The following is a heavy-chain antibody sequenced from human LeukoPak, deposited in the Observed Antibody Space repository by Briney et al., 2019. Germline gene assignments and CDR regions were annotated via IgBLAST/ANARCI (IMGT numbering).Heavy chain of an antibody. CDR1: GFTLSSSS. CDR3: AKRLNHNYFEY. J-gene: IGHJ4*02. Sequence: GGSLRLSCEASGFTLSSSSVAWVRQAPGGRPDWVSDIYSDSSDTYYADSVKGRFSISRDDSKNTLYLQMYSLRTEDTATYYCAKRLNHNYFEYWGRGTLVTVSS. V-gene: IGHV3-23*03. D-gene: IGHD6-19*01. CDR2: IYSDSSDT.